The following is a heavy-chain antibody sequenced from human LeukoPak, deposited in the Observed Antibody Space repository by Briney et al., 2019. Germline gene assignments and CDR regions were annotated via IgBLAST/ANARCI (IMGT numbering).Heavy chain of an antibody. J-gene: IGHJ4*02. V-gene: IGHV3-23*01. CDR3: AKTRGGAVAGLTSLFDY. CDR2: ISGSGGSI. Sequence: HSGGSLRLSCAASGFTFSSYAMSWVRQAPGKGLEWVSAISGSGGSIYYADSVKGRFTISRDNSKNTLYLQMNSLRAEDTAVYYCAKTRGGAVAGLTSLFDYWGQGTLVTVSS. D-gene: IGHD6-19*01. CDR1: GFTFSSYA.